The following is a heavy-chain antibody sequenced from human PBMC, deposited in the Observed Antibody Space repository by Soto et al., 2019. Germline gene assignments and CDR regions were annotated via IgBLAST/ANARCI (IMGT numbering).Heavy chain of an antibody. V-gene: IGHV3-9*01. CDR2: ISWNSGSI. Sequence: PGGSLRLSCAASGFTFDDYAMHWVRQAPGKGLEWVSGISWNSGSIGYADSVKGRFTISRDNAKNSLYLQMNSLRAEDTALYYCAKDKAAAGYNWFDPWGQGTLVTVSS. CDR3: AKDKAAAGYNWFDP. D-gene: IGHD6-13*01. CDR1: GFTFDDYA. J-gene: IGHJ5*02.